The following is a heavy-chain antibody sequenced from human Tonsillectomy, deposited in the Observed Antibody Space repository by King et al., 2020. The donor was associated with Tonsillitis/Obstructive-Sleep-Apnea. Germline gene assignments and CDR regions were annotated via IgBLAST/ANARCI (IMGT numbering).Heavy chain of an antibody. CDR2: LSYDGSNK. D-gene: IGHD6-6*01. Sequence: QVQLVESGGGVVQPGRSLRLSCAASGFTFSTYAMHWVRQAPGKGLEWVALLSYDGSNKYYVDSVKGRFTISRDNSKSTLYLQMNSLRPEDTAVYYCARSSRGWVSARLFFDYWGQGTLVTVSS. V-gene: IGHV3-30*04. CDR1: GFTFSTYA. J-gene: IGHJ4*02. CDR3: ARSSRGWVSARLFFDY.